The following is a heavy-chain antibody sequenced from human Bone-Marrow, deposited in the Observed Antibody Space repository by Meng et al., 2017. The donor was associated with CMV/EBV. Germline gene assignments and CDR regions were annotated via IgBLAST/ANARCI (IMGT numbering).Heavy chain of an antibody. V-gene: IGHV3-73*01. CDR1: GFTFSGSA. CDR3: TRHNGGEWELQGADN. CDR2: IRSKANSYAT. Sequence: GESLKISCAASGFTFSGSAMHWVRQASGKGLEWVGRIRSKANSYATAYAASVKGRFTISRDDSKNTAYLQMNSLKTEDTAVYYCTRHNGGEWELQGADNWGQGTLVTGSS. J-gene: IGHJ4*02. D-gene: IGHD1-26*01.